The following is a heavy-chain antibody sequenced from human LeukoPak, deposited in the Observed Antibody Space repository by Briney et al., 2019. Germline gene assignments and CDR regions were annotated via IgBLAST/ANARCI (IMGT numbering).Heavy chain of an antibody. D-gene: IGHD6-13*01. CDR2: IRQDGGAK. CDR3: APPPTAATGN. J-gene: IGHJ4*02. Sequence: GGSLRLSCTASGFIFNDFWMSWVRQAPGEGLEWVAYIRQDGGAKNYVDSVKGRFTISRDNAKKSLYLQMNSLRAEDTAVYYCAPPPTAATGNWGQGTLVTVSS. V-gene: IGHV3-7*01. CDR1: GFIFNDFW.